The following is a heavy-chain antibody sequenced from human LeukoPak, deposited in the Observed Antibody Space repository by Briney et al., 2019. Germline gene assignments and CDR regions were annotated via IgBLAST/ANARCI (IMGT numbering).Heavy chain of an antibody. Sequence: GGSLRLSYAASGFTFSDYYMSWIRQAPGKGLGWVSYISSGGSTIYYADSVKGRFTISRDNARNSLYLQMNSLRAEDTAVYYCARGVPASISVGYYMDVWGKGTTVTVSS. D-gene: IGHD2-2*02. V-gene: IGHV3-11*01. CDR2: ISSGGSTI. CDR1: GFTFSDYY. J-gene: IGHJ6*03. CDR3: ARGVPASISVGYYMDV.